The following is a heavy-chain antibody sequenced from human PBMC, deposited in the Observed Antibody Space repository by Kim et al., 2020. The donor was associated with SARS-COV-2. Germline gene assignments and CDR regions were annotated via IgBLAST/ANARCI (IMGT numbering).Heavy chain of an antibody. CDR2: IIPIFGTA. D-gene: IGHD5-18*01. V-gene: IGHV1-69*13. Sequence: SVKVSCKASGGTFSSYAISWVRQAPGQGLEWMGGIIPIFGTANYAQKFQGRVTITADESTSTAYMELSSLRSEDTAVYYCAFFSPGYSYGSYYYYGMDVWGQGTTVTVSS. J-gene: IGHJ6*02. CDR3: AFFSPGYSYGSYYYYGMDV. CDR1: GGTFSSYA.